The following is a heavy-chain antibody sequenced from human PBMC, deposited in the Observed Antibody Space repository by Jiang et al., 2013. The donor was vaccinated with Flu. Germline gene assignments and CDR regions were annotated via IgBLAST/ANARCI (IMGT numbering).Heavy chain of an antibody. D-gene: IGHD6-19*01. CDR2: IYYSGST. Sequence: GLVKPSQTLSLTCTVSGGSISSGGYYWSWIRQHPGKGLEWIGYIYYSGSTYYNPSLKSRVTISVDTSKNQFSLKLSSVTAADTAVYYCAREFISSGWDSSIDAFDIWGQGDNGHRLF. CDR3: AREFISSGWDSSIDAFDI. J-gene: IGHJ3*02. CDR1: GGSISSGGYY. V-gene: IGHV4-31*03.